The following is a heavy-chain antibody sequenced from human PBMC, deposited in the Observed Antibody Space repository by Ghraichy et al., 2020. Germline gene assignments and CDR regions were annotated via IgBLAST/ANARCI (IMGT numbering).Heavy chain of an antibody. Sequence: ASVKVSCKASGYTFTSYGISWVRQAPGQVLEWMGWISAYNGNTNYAQKLQGRVTMTTDTSTSTAYMELRSLRSDDTAVYYCARDPDYDFWSGYYTYYYYGMDVWGQGTTVTVSS. CDR2: ISAYNGNT. D-gene: IGHD3-3*01. CDR3: ARDPDYDFWSGYYTYYYYGMDV. V-gene: IGHV1-18*01. J-gene: IGHJ6*02. CDR1: GYTFTSYG.